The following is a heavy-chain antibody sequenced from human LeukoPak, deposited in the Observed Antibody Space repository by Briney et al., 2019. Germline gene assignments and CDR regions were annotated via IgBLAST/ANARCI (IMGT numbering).Heavy chain of an antibody. V-gene: IGHV4-30-4*07. CDR3: ARVTGYMTEDYFDY. Sequence: SETLSLTCAVSGGSISSGGYSWSWIRQPPGKGLEWIGYIYYSGSTYYNPSLKSRVTISVDTSKNQFSLRLSSVTAADTAVYYCARVTGYMTEDYFDYWGQGTLITASS. CDR2: IYYSGST. CDR1: GGSISSGGYS. J-gene: IGHJ4*02. D-gene: IGHD6-13*01.